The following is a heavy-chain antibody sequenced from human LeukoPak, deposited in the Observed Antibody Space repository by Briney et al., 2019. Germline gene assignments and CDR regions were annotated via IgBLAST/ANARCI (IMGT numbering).Heavy chain of an antibody. J-gene: IGHJ4*02. D-gene: IGHD5-24*01. CDR1: GFTFSSYG. CDR2: ISYDGSNK. V-gene: IGHV3-30*18. Sequence: GGSLRLSCAASGFTFSSYGVHWVRQAPGKGLEWVAVISYDGSNKYYADSVKGRFTISRDNSMNTLYLHMNSLRDEDTAVYYCAQAWRWLQLNYWGQGTLVTVSS. CDR3: AQAWRWLQLNY.